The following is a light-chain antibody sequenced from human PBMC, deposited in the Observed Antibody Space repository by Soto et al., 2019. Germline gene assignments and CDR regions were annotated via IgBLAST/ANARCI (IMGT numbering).Light chain of an antibody. J-gene: IGKJ3*01. CDR1: QSISNY. Sequence: DIQMTQSPSSLSASVGDRVTITCRASQSISNYLNWYQQKPGKAPKLLIYAASSLQSGVPSRFSGSGSGTDFTLTINSLQPEDFATYYCLQTYSTPPLFTFGPGTKVDI. V-gene: IGKV1-39*01. CDR2: AAS. CDR3: LQTYSTPPLFT.